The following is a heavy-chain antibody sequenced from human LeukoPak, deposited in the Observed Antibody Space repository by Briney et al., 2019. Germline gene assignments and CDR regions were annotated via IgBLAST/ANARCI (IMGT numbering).Heavy chain of an antibody. V-gene: IGHV3-48*04. J-gene: IGHJ4*02. Sequence: PGGSLRLSCAASGFTFSSYSMNWVRQAPGKGLEWVSYISSSSSTIYYADSVKGRFTISRDNAKNSLYLQMNSLRAEDTAVYYCARDSRYSYETRYFDYWGQGTLVTVSS. D-gene: IGHD5-18*01. CDR3: ARDSRYSYETRYFDY. CDR2: ISSSSSTI. CDR1: GFTFSSYS.